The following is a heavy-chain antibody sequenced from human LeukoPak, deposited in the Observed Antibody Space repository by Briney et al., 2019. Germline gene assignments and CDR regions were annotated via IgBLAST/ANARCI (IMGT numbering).Heavy chain of an antibody. V-gene: IGHV3-66*01. Sequence: GGSLRLSCAASGFTFSSNYMSWVRQAPGKGLEWVSVIYSGGSTYYADSVKGRFTISRDNSKNTLYLQMNSLRAEDTAVYYCARSVDTAMAFDYWGQGTLVTVSS. CDR1: GFTFSSNY. D-gene: IGHD5-18*01. CDR3: ARSVDTAMAFDY. CDR2: IYSGGST. J-gene: IGHJ4*02.